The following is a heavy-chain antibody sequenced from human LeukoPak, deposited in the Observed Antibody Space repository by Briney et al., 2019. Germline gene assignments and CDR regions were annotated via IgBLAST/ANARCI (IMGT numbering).Heavy chain of an antibody. CDR2: INHSGST. CDR3: ARDPYCSSTSCERRFDP. Sequence: SETLSLTCAVYGGSFSGYYWSWIRQPPGKGLEWIGEINHSGSTNYNPSLKSRVTISVDTSKNQFSLKLSSVTAADTAVYYCARDPYCSSTSCERRFDPWGQGTLVTVSS. CDR1: GGSFSGYY. D-gene: IGHD2-2*01. V-gene: IGHV4-34*01. J-gene: IGHJ5*02.